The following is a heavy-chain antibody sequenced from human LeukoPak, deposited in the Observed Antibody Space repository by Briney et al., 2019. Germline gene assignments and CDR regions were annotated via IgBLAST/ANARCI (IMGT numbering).Heavy chain of an antibody. Sequence: GGSLRLSCAASGFTFSSYAMHWVRQAPGKGLEWVPVISYDGSNKYYADSVKGRFTISRDNSKNKLYLQMNSLRAEDTAVYYCATNIRRYCSGGSCYSGSDYWGQGTLVTVSS. CDR1: GFTFSSYA. CDR2: ISYDGSNK. CDR3: ATNIRRYCSGGSCYSGSDY. D-gene: IGHD2-15*01. J-gene: IGHJ4*02. V-gene: IGHV3-30-3*01.